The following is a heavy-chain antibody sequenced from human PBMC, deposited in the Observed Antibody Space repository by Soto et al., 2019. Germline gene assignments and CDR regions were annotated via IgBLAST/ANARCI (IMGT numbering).Heavy chain of an antibody. CDR2: IYPGDSDT. V-gene: IGHV5-51*01. CDR3: ASQKTVIRGPLSSNWFDP. J-gene: IGHJ5*02. D-gene: IGHD1-1*01. Sequence: XESLNISCKGYGYTFTDYWIGWVRQMPGKGLELIGLIYPGDSDTRYSPSFQGRVTISADKSISTAFLQWSSLRASDTAMYYCASQKTVIRGPLSSNWFDPWGQGTLVTVSS. CDR1: GYTFTDYW.